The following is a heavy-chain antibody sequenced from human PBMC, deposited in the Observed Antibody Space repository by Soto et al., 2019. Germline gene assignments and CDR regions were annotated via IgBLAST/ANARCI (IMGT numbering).Heavy chain of an antibody. J-gene: IGHJ6*02. CDR1: GFTFSSYG. V-gene: IGHV3-33*01. D-gene: IGHD3-3*01. CDR3: ARDGGPDNYYYYGMDV. CDR2: IWYDGSNK. Sequence: GGSLRLSCAASGFTFSSYGMHWVRQAPGKGLEWVAVIWYDGSNKYYADSVKGRFTISRDNSKNTLYLQMNSLRAEDTAVYYCARDGGPDNYYYYGMDVWGQGTTVTVSS.